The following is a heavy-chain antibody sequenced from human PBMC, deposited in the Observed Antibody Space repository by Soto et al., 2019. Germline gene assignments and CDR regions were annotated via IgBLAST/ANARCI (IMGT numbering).Heavy chain of an antibody. V-gene: IGHV3-30*18. CDR3: AKDSSSSGYVDY. CDR1: GFTFSSYG. CDR2: ISYDGSNK. D-gene: IGHD6-19*01. Sequence: GGSLRLSCAASGFTFSSYGMHWVRQAPGKGLEWVAVISYDGSNKYYADSVKGRFTISRDNSKNTLYLQMNSLRAEGTAVYYCAKDSSSSGYVDYWGQGTLVTVSS. J-gene: IGHJ4*02.